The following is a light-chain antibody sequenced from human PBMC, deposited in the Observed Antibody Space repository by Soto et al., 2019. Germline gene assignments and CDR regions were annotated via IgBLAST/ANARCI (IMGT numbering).Light chain of an antibody. V-gene: IGKV1-9*01. CDR2: AAS. J-gene: IGKJ1*01. CDR1: QSISSY. Sequence: DIQMTQSPSSLSASVGDRVTITCRASQSISSYLNWYQQKPGKAPRLLIYAASTLQSGVPSRFSGSGSGTEFTLTISSLQPEDFATYYCQQVKSYPWTFGQGTKVDIK. CDR3: QQVKSYPWT.